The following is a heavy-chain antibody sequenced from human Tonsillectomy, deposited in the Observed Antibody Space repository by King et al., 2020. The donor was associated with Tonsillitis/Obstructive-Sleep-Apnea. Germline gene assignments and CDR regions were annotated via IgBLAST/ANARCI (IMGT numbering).Heavy chain of an antibody. D-gene: IGHD3-3*01. CDR2: IIPILDIT. Sequence: QLVQSGAEVKKPGSSVKVSCKASGGTFSSHTISWVRQAPGQGLEWMGGIIPILDITNYAQKFQGRVTLTADKSTSTAHMELSSLRSEDTAVYYCATGLGVIIIMGNYYYDMDVWGQGTTVTVSS. CDR3: ATGLGVIIIMGNYYYDMDV. CDR1: GGTFSSHT. J-gene: IGHJ6*02. V-gene: IGHV1-69*10.